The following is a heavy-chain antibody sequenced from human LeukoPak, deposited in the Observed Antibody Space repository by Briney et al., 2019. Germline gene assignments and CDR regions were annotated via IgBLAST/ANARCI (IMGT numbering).Heavy chain of an antibody. J-gene: IGHJ3*02. D-gene: IGHD2-15*01. CDR2: IRYDGSNK. Sequence: GGSLRLSCAASGFTFSSYGMHWVRQAPGKGLEWVAFIRYDGSNKYYADSVKGRFTISRDNSKNTLYLQMNSLRAEDTAVYYCAGSLVPESAFDIWGQGTMVTVSS. CDR1: GFTFSSYG. V-gene: IGHV3-30*02. CDR3: AGSLVPESAFDI.